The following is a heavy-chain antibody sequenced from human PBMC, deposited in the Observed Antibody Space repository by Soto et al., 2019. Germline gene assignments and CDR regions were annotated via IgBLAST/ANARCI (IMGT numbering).Heavy chain of an antibody. J-gene: IGHJ6*02. CDR2: IYSGGST. Sequence: GGSLRLSCAASGFTVSSNYMSWVRQAPGKGLEWVSVIYSGGSTYYADSVKGRFTISRDNSKNTLYLQMNSLRAEDTAVYYCARSSRRYSSSWYSRGYYYYGMDVWGQGTTVTVSS. CDR1: GFTVSSNY. V-gene: IGHV3-53*01. D-gene: IGHD6-13*01. CDR3: ARSSRRYSSSWYSRGYYYYGMDV.